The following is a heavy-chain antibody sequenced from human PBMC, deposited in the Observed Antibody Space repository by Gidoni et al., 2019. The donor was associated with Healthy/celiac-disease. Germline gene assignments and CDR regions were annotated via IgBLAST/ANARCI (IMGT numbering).Heavy chain of an antibody. Sequence: QVQLVQSGAEVKKPGASVKVSCKASGYTFTSYDLNWVRQATGQGLEWMGWMNPNSGNTGYAQKFQGRVTMTRNTSISTAYMELSSLRSEDTAVYYCARGSGSIAVAGILAFDIWGQGTMVTVSS. CDR2: MNPNSGNT. CDR3: ARGSGSIAVAGILAFDI. J-gene: IGHJ3*02. CDR1: GYTFTSYD. D-gene: IGHD6-19*01. V-gene: IGHV1-8*01.